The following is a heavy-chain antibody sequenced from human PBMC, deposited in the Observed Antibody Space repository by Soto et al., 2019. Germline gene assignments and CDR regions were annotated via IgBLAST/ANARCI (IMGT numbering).Heavy chain of an antibody. Sequence: SETLSLTCTVSGGSISRGGYYGSGIRQHPGKGLEWIGYIYYSGSTYYTPSLKSRVTISVDTSKNQFSLKLSSVTAADTAVYYCARRRVAAAGGGFDPWGQGTLVTVSS. CDR3: ARRRVAAAGGGFDP. D-gene: IGHD6-13*01. CDR2: IYYSGST. J-gene: IGHJ5*02. V-gene: IGHV4-31*02. CDR1: GGSISRGGYY.